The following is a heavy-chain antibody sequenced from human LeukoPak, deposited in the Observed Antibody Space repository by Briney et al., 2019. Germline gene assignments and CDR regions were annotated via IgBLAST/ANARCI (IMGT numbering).Heavy chain of an antibody. Sequence: ASVKFSCKTSGYTFTHYGISWVRQAPGQGLEWVGWISAYNGDTKYAQSFQDKVTMTTDTSTSTAYMELRSLTSDDTAVYYCARSLLVVPDASGEHDAFDMWGQGTMVTVSS. CDR3: ARSLLVVPDASGEHDAFDM. D-gene: IGHD2-8*02. J-gene: IGHJ3*02. CDR2: ISAYNGDT. CDR1: GYTFTHYG. V-gene: IGHV1-18*01.